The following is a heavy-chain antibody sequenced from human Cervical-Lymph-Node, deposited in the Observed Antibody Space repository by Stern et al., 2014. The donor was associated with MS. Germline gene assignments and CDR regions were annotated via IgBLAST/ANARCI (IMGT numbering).Heavy chain of an antibody. Sequence: QLVQSGGGLVKPGGSLRLSCAASGFTFSDSYMSWIRQAPGKGLEWLSSISTRATTISYANSVKGRFTVSRDNTKNSLFLQMDSLRADDTAVYYCARELGDWFDPWGQGTLVTVSS. V-gene: IGHV3-11*01. CDR3: ARELGDWFDP. CDR1: GFTFSDSY. D-gene: IGHD3-16*01. J-gene: IGHJ5*02. CDR2: ISTRATTI.